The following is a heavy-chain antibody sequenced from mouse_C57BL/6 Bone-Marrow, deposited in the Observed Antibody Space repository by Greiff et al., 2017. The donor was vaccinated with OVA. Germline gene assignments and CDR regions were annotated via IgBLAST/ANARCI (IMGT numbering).Heavy chain of an antibody. Sequence: VQLQQSGAELARPGASVKLSCKASGYTFTSYGISWVKQRTGQGLEWIGEINPRGGNTYYNEKVKGKATLTADKSYSTAYRELRRLTSEDSADYFGAKNLLRRFDYWGQGTTLTVSS. J-gene: IGHJ2*01. V-gene: IGHV1-81*01. D-gene: IGHD1-1*01. CDR3: AKNLLRRFDY. CDR2: INPRGGNT. CDR1: GYTFTSYG.